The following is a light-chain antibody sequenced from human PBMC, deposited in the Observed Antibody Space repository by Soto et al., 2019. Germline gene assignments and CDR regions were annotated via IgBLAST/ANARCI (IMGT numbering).Light chain of an antibody. CDR2: AAS. V-gene: IGKV1-39*01. CDR1: QSISSY. J-gene: IGKJ5*01. Sequence: DIQMTQSPSSLSASVGDRVTITCRASQSISSYLNWYQQKPGKAPKLLIYAASSLQSGVPSRFSGSGSGTDFTLTICSLLPEDFATYYCQQSYSTLITFGQGTRLEIK. CDR3: QQSYSTLIT.